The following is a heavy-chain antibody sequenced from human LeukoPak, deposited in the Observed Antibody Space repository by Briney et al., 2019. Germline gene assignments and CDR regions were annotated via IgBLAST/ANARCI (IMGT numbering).Heavy chain of an antibody. Sequence: SETLSLTCTVSGYSISAGYYWGWIRQPPRKGLEWIGRIYTSGSTTYNPSLKSRVTMSVDTSKNQFSLKLSSVTAADTAVYYCARDTYYYGSGSCRWFDPWGQGTLVTVSS. CDR3: ARDTYYYGSGSCRWFDP. V-gene: IGHV4-38-2*02. D-gene: IGHD3-10*01. CDR1: GYSISAGYY. CDR2: IYTSGST. J-gene: IGHJ5*02.